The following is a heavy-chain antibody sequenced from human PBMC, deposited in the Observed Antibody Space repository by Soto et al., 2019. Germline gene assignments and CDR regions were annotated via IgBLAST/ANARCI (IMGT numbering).Heavy chain of an antibody. CDR1: GFSLSTSGMC. CDR3: ARISRSPDYYYYYGMDV. V-gene: IGHV2-70*01. Sequence: SGPTLVNPTQTLTLTCTFSGFSLSTSGMCVSWIRQPPGKALEWLALIDWDDDKYYSTSLKTRLTISKDTSKNQVVLTMTNMDPVDTATYYCARISRSPDYYYYYGMDVWGKGTKVTVA. J-gene: IGHJ6*04. CDR2: IDWDDDK.